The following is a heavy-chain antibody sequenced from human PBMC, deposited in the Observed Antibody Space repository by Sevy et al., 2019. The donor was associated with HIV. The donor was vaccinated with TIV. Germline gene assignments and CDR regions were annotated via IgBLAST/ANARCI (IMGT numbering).Heavy chain of an antibody. Sequence: GGSLRLSCTASGFTFGDYAMSWFRQAPGKGLEWVGFIRSKAYGGTPEYAATVKGRFTISRNDSKSIAYLQMNGLKTEDTAVYYCTREYYDFWGGYYTFDYWGQGTLVTVSS. CDR2: IRSKAYGGTP. CDR1: GFTFGDYA. J-gene: IGHJ4*02. CDR3: TREYYDFWGGYYTFDY. D-gene: IGHD3-3*01. V-gene: IGHV3-49*03.